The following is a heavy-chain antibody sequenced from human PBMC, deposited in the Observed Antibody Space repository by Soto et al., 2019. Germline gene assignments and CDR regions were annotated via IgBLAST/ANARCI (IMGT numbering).Heavy chain of an antibody. CDR2: IDTDGSST. CDR3: VRYVFGVGMDY. V-gene: IGHV3-74*01. J-gene: IGHJ4*02. Sequence: EVQLVESGGGLVQPGGSLRLSCAASGFTFSSYWMHWVRQAPGKGLVWVAHIDTDGSSTSYADSVKGRFTISRDNAKNTLYLQMYGVRAEDMGVYYCVRYVFGVGMDYWGLGPLVTVPS. D-gene: IGHD3-3*01. CDR1: GFTFSSYW.